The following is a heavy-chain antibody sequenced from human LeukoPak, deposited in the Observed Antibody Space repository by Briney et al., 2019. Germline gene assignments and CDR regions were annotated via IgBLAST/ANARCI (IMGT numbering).Heavy chain of an antibody. CDR3: ARGFVVVVAARGTRHAFDI. J-gene: IGHJ3*02. D-gene: IGHD2-15*01. CDR2: IKHSGST. CDR1: GGSFSGYY. V-gene: IGHV4-34*01. Sequence: SETLSLTCAVHGGSFSGYYWSWIRQPPGKGLEWIGEIKHSGSTNYNPSLKSRVNLPVAETKHQFSLNLSSVPAAATAVYYCARGFVVVVAARGTRHAFDIWGQGRMVTVSS.